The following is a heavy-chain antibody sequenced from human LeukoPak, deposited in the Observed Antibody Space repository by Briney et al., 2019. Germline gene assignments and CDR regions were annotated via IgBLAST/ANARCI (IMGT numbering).Heavy chain of an antibody. CDR2: IRYDGSNK. CDR1: GFSFNSYS. D-gene: IGHD2-2*02. CDR3: AKVPAAIQTIDY. J-gene: IGHJ4*02. V-gene: IGHV3-30*02. Sequence: PGGSLRLSCAASGFSFNSYSMSWVRQAPGKGLEWVAFIRYDGSNKYYADSVKDRFTISRDNSKNTLYLQMNSLRAEDTAVYYCAKVPAAIQTIDYWGQGTLVTVSS.